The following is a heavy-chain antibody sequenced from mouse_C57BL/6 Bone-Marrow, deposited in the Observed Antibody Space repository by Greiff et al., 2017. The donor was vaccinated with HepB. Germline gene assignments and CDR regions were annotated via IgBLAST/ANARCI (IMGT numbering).Heavy chain of an antibody. D-gene: IGHD1-1*01. J-gene: IGHJ2*01. CDR3: ARKQATVVAFDY. CDR1: GFTFSDYG. V-gene: IGHV5-17*01. CDR2: ISSGSSTI. Sequence: EVKVVESGGGLVKPGGSLKLSCAASGFTFSDYGMHWVRQAPEKGLEWVAYISSGSSTIYYADTVKGRFTISRDNAKNTLFLQMTSLRSEDTAMYYCARKQATVVAFDYWGQGTTLTVSS.